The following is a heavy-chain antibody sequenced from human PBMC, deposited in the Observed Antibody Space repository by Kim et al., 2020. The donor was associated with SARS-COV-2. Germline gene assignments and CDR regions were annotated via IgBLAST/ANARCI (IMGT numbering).Heavy chain of an antibody. CDR3: ARQSIWSGRYYYYGMDV. D-gene: IGHD3-3*01. Sequence: SETLSLTCTVSGGSISSYYWSWIRQPPGKGLEWIGYIYYSGSTNYNPSLKSRVTISVDTSKNQFSLKLSSVTAADPAVHYCARQSIWSGRYYYYGMDVWG. V-gene: IGHV4-59*13. CDR2: IYYSGST. J-gene: IGHJ6*01. CDR1: GGSISSYY.